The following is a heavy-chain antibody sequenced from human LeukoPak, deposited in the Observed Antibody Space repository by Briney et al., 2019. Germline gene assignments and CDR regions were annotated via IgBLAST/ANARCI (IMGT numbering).Heavy chain of an antibody. J-gene: IGHJ5*02. CDR2: IYTSGST. D-gene: IGHD2-2*01. CDR3: ARLRCSSTSCFITGPWFDP. V-gene: IGHV4-4*09. CDR1: GGSISSYY. Sequence: SETLSLTCTVSGGSISSYYWSWIRQPPGKGLEWIGYIYTSGSTSYNPSLKSRVTISVDTSKNQFSLKLSSVTAADTAVYYCARLRCSSTSCFITGPWFDPWGQGTLATVSS.